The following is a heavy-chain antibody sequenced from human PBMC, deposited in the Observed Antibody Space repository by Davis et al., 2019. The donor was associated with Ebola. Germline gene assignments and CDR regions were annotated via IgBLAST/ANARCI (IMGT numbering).Heavy chain of an antibody. D-gene: IGHD2-21*02. CDR1: GLSFSGYE. J-gene: IGHJ5*02. CDR3: ARGGRFVTALDH. V-gene: IGHV3-48*03. CDR2: INSRSTII. Sequence: GESLKISCAASGLSFSGYEMTWVRQAPGKGPEFISYINSRSTIIFYADSVKGRFTIPRDNAKNSLYLQMNSLRAEDTAVYYCARGGRFVTALDHWGPGTLVTVSS.